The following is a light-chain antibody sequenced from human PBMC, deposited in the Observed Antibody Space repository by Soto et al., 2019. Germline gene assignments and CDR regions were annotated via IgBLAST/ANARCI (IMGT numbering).Light chain of an antibody. Sequence: QLVLTQSPSASASLGASVKLTCTLSSGHSSYAIAWHQQQPEKGPRYLMKLNSDGTHTKGDGIPDRFSGSSFGAERYLTISSLQSEDEADYYCQTWGTGMVFGGGTKVTVL. CDR2: LNSDGTH. CDR1: SGHSSYA. J-gene: IGLJ2*01. CDR3: QTWGTGMV. V-gene: IGLV4-69*01.